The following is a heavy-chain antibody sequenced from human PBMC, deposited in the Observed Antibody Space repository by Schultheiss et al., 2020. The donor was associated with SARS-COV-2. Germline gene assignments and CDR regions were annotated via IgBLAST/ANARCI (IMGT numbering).Heavy chain of an antibody. V-gene: IGHV3-30*04. CDR1: GFTFSSYA. CDR2: ISYDGSNK. CDR3: ARSGRVAARPGGRYYYYYGMDV. J-gene: IGHJ6*02. D-gene: IGHD6-6*01. Sequence: GGSLRLSCAASGFTFSSYAMHWVRQAPGKGLEWVAVISYDGSNKYYADSVQGRFTISRDNSKNTLYLQMNSLRAEDTAVYYCARSGRVAARPGGRYYYYYGMDVWGQGTTVTVSS.